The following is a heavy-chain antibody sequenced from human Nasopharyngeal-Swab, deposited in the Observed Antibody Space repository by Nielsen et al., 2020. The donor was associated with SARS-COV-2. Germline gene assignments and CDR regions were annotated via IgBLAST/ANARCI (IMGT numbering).Heavy chain of an antibody. J-gene: IGHJ6*02. CDR1: VFTFSSYS. CDR2: INHSGST. V-gene: IGHV4-34*01. CDR3: ARGRRITIFGVVITSYGMDV. Sequence: ESLKISCAASVFTFSSYSMNWVRQAPGKGLEWIGEINHSGSTNYNPSLKSRVTISVDTSKNQFSLKLSSVTAADTAVYYCARGRRITIFGVVITSYGMDVWGQGTTVTVSS. D-gene: IGHD3-3*01.